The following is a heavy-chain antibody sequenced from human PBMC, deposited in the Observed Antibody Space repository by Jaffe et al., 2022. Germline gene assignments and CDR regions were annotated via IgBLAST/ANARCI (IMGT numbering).Heavy chain of an antibody. CDR3: VKGHGGTCGGGCYSRVLDY. Sequence: EMQLLESGGDLVQPGGSLRLSCAASGFTFGSYAMSWVRQAPGKGLEWVSIISDSGGSTLYADSVKGRFTISRDNSKNTLYLQMNSLRAEDTAVYYCVKGHGGTCGGGCYSRVLDYWGRGTLVTVSS. CDR2: ISDSGGST. D-gene: IGHD2-21*01. CDR1: GFTFGSYA. V-gene: IGHV3-23*01. J-gene: IGHJ4*02.